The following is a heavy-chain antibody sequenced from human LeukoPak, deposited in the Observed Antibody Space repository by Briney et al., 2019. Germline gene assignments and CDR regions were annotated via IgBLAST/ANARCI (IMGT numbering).Heavy chain of an antibody. V-gene: IGHV4-59*01. J-gene: IGHJ4*02. Sequence: SETLSLTCTVSGAYFANYYWSFIRQPPGKGLEWIGFSSYTGNTNYNPSLKSRVTISLDMSKNQFSLSLKSVTAADTAMYYCARGTLMWFGAKMEYYFDSWGQGTPLTVSS. CDR3: ARGTLMWFGAKMEYYFDS. D-gene: IGHD3-10*01. CDR2: SSYTGNT. CDR1: GAYFANYY.